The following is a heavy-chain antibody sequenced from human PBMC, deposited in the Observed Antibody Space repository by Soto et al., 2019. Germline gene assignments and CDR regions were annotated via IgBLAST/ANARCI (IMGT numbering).Heavy chain of an antibody. CDR2: IYYSGST. Sequence: QVQLQESGPGLVKPSQTLSLTCTVSGGSISSGGYYWSWIRQHPGKGLEWIGYIYYSGSTYYNPSLERRVTISVDTSKNQFSLKLSSVTAADTAVYDCARALAIPNWFDPWGQGTLVTVSS. D-gene: IGHD2-2*02. CDR3: ARALAIPNWFDP. V-gene: IGHV4-31*03. CDR1: GGSISSGGYY. J-gene: IGHJ5*02.